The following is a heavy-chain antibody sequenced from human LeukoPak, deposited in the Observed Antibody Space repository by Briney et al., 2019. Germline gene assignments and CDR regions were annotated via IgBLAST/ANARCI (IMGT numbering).Heavy chain of an antibody. J-gene: IGHJ5*02. Sequence: PGGSLRLSCAASGFTFSSYWMSWVRQAPGKGLEWVANIKRDGSEKYYVDSVKGRFTISRDNARNSLYLQMNSLRAEDTAVYYCARDSYTEFRRPPSVSGSFSWFDPWGQGTLVTVSS. CDR3: ARDSYTEFRRPPSVSGSFSWFDP. D-gene: IGHD1-26*01. CDR1: GFTFSSYW. CDR2: IKRDGSEK. V-gene: IGHV3-7*01.